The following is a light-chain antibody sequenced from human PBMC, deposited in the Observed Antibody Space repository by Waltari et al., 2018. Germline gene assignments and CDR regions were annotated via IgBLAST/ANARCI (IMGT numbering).Light chain of an antibody. J-gene: IGKJ4*01. CDR2: GAS. Sequence: DIQLTQSPPSLSASVGDRVTIICRASQRISMFLNWYQQKPGKAPNLLIYGASSLQRGVPSRFSGSGSGTDFTLTISSLHPEDFATYYCQQTYSTHLTFGGGTKVEIK. CDR3: QQTYSTHLT. CDR1: QRISMF. V-gene: IGKV1-39*01.